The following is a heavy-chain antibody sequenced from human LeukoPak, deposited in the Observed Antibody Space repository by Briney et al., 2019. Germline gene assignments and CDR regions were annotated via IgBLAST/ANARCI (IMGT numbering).Heavy chain of an antibody. J-gene: IGHJ5*02. CDR3: AKVGADSSGYFNNWFDP. Sequence: GGSLRLSCAASGFTFYSYGMHWVRQAPGKGLEWVSLISWDGGSTYYADSVKGRFTISRDNSKNSLYLQMNSLRTEDTALYYCAKVGADSSGYFNNWFDPWGQGTLVTVSS. CDR1: GFTFYSYG. CDR2: ISWDGGST. V-gene: IGHV3-43*02. D-gene: IGHD3-22*01.